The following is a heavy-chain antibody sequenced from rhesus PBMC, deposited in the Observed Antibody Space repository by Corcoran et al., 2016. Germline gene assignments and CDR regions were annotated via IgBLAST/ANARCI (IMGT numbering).Heavy chain of an antibody. D-gene: IGHD3-28*01. CDR1: GYSISSGYY. Sequence: QVQLQESGPGLVKPSETLSLTCAVSGYSISSGYYWSWIRPPPGQGLEWIGYITFSGSTSYNPSLKSRVTISRDTSKNQFSLKLSSVTAADTAVYYCARDAYYYGSGFIRFDVWGPGVLVTVSS. CDR3: ARDAYYYGSGFIRFDV. V-gene: IGHV4-122*02. CDR2: ITFSGST. J-gene: IGHJ5-1*01.